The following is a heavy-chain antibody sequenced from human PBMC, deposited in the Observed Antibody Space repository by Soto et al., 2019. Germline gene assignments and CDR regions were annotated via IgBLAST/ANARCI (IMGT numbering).Heavy chain of an antibody. D-gene: IGHD2-15*01. CDR2: ISYDGSNK. CDR1: VFTFSSYA. CDR3: ARDVDIVVVVAAKY. V-gene: IGHV3-30-3*01. J-gene: IGHJ4*02. Sequence: VGSLRLSCASSVFTFSSYAMHCVRHSPGKGLEWVAVISYDGSNKYYADSVKGRFTISRDNSKNTLYLQMNSLRAEDTAVYYCARDVDIVVVVAAKYWGQGTLVIVSS.